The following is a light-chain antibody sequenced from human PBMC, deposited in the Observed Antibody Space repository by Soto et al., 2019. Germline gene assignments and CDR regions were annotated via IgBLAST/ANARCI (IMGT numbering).Light chain of an antibody. V-gene: IGLV2-8*01. J-gene: IGLJ2*01. CDR3: SSYAGSKIL. Sequence: QSVLTQPPSASGSPGQSVTISCTGTSSDVGGYSYVSWYQQHPGKAPKLMIYEVNKRPSGVPDRFSGSKSGNTASLTVSGLQAEDEADYYCSSYAGSKILFGGGTKVTVL. CDR1: SSDVGGYSY. CDR2: EVN.